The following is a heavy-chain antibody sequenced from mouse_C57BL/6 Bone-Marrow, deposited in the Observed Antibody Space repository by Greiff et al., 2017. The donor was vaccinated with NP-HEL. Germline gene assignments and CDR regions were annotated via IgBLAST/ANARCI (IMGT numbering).Heavy chain of an antibody. V-gene: IGHV14-4*01. CDR3: TTGTPYWYFDV. J-gene: IGHJ1*03. D-gene: IGHD1-1*02. CDR1: GFNFTDDY. CDR2: IDPENGDT. Sequence: VQLKQSGAELVRPGASVKLSCTASGFNFTDDYMHWVKQRPEQGLEWIGWIDPENGDTEYASKFQGKATLTADTSSNTAYLQLSSLTSEDAAVYYCTTGTPYWYFDVGGTGTTVTVSS.